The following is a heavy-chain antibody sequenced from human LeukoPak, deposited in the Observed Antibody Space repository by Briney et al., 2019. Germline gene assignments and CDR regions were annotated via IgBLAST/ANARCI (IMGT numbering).Heavy chain of an antibody. D-gene: IGHD6-19*01. CDR3: ARQPDDFSGWNNGQDFFDY. Sequence: PRGSLRVSCAASGFTFSSYVMSWVRQAPGKGLEWVSGISGRGSSTYYADSVKGRFTISRDNSKNTLYLQMNSLRAEDTAVYYCARQPDDFSGWNNGQDFFDYWGQGTLVTVSS. V-gene: IGHV3-23*01. CDR1: GFTFSSYV. CDR2: ISGRGSST. J-gene: IGHJ4*02.